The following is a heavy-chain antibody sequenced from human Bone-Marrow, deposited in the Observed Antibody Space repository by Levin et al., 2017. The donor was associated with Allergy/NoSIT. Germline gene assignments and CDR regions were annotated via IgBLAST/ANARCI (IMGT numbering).Heavy chain of an antibody. V-gene: IGHV3-30-3*01. CDR1: GFTFSSYA. CDR3: ARGGRVSSPFDY. J-gene: IGHJ4*02. D-gene: IGHD2-8*02. CDR2: ISYDGSNK. Sequence: GESLKISCAASGFTFSSYAMHWVRQAPGKGLEWVAVISYDGSNKYYADSVKGRFTISRDNSKNTLYLQMNSLRAEDTAVYYCARGGRVSSPFDYWGQGTLVTVSS.